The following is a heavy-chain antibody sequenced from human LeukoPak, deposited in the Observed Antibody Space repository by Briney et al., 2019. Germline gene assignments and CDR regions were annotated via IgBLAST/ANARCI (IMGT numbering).Heavy chain of an antibody. CDR3: ARGRGGGGSSNNWLDP. CDR2: ISSWSSYI. CDR1: GFTFSSYS. D-gene: IGHD2-15*01. J-gene: IGHJ5*02. Sequence: PGGSLRLSCAASGFTFSSYSMNWVRQAPGKGLEWVSSISSWSSYIYNADSVKGRFTISRDNAKNSLYLQMNSLRAEDTAVYYCARGRGGGGSSNNWLDPWGQGSLGIVSS. V-gene: IGHV3-21*01.